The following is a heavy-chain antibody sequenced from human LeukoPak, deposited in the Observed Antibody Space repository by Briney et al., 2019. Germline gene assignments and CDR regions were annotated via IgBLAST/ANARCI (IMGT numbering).Heavy chain of an antibody. D-gene: IGHD5-12*01. CDR1: GFTVSSNY. V-gene: IGHV3-53*01. CDR2: IYSGGDT. CDR3: ARATGYSGYDPFDY. J-gene: IGHJ4*02. Sequence: GGSLRLSCAASGFTVSSNYMSWVRQAPGKGLEWVSVIYSGGDTYYADSVKGRFTISRDNSKNTLYLQMNTLRAEDTAVYYCARATGYSGYDPFDYWGQGTLVTVSS.